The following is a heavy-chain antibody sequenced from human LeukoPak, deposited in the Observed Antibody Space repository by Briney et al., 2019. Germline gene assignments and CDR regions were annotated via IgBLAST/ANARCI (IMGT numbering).Heavy chain of an antibody. CDR1: GFSVSSYA. J-gene: IGHJ4*02. Sequence: SGGSLRLSCAASGFSVSSYAMSWVRQAPGKWLEWVSVLTGSGATTNYADSVEGRFTISRDNSKNALFLQMNSLRAEDTAVYYCAKEDIVSTMGNFDYWGQGTLVTVSS. CDR3: AKEDIVSTMGNFDY. CDR2: LTGSGATT. D-gene: IGHD5/OR15-5a*01. V-gene: IGHV3-23*01.